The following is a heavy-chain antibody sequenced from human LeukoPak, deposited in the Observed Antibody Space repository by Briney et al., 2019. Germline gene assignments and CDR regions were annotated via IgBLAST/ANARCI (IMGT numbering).Heavy chain of an antibody. D-gene: IGHD6-19*01. J-gene: IGHJ4*02. CDR3: ARRPSSGWPFDY. Sequence: GGSLRLSCAASGFTFSSYSMNWVRQAPGKGLEWVSSISSSSSYIYYADSVKGRFTISRDNAKNSLYLQMNSLRAEDTSVYYCARRPSSGWPFDYWGQGTLVTVSS. V-gene: IGHV3-21*01. CDR2: ISSSSSYI. CDR1: GFTFSSYS.